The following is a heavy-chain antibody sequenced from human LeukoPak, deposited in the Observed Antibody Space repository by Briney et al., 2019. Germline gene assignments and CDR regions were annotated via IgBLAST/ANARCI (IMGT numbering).Heavy chain of an antibody. CDR1: GFPFSGYW. CDR2: INQDGTNQ. J-gene: IGHJ4*02. Sequence: PGGSLRLSCVASGFPFSGYWTDWVRQAPGKGMEWVANINQDGTNQYYAASVRGRFSISRDNAKNSLYLQMNSLRAEDTGVYYCSRSLDYLGQGALVTVSS. V-gene: IGHV3-7*01. CDR3: SRSLDY.